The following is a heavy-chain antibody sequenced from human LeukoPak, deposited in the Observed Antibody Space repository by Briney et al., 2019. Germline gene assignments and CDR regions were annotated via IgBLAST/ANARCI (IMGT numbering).Heavy chain of an antibody. CDR3: ARPARRVDAFDI. CDR1: GYSLISYW. Sequence: GESLKNSLKGSGYSLISYWIDWVRQMPGKGLEWMGIIYPGDSDTRYSPSFQGQVTISADKSITTAYLQWSSLRASDTAMYYCARPARRVDAFDIWGQPTMVGVSS. V-gene: IGHV5-51*01. D-gene: IGHD6-13*01. CDR2: IYPGDSDT. J-gene: IGHJ3*02.